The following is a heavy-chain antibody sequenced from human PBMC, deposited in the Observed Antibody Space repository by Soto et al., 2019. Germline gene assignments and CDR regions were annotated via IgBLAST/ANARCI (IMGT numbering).Heavy chain of an antibody. D-gene: IGHD2-2*01. CDR1: GGSFSGYY. CDR3: ARGLVDCSSTSCYLNWFDP. Sequence: SETLSLTCAVYGGSFSGYYWSWIRQPPGKGLEWIGEINHSGSTNYNPSLKSRVTISVDTSKNQFSLKLSSVTAADTAVYYCARGLVDCSSTSCYLNWFDPWGQGTLVTAPQ. J-gene: IGHJ5*02. CDR2: INHSGST. V-gene: IGHV4-34*01.